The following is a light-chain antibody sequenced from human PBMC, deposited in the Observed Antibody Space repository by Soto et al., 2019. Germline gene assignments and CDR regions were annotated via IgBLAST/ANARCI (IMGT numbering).Light chain of an antibody. Sequence: EILLTQSPGTLSLSPGDRATLSCRAGQSFGSNLLAWYQQKPGQAPRFLIYGASARAIGIPDRFSGSGSGTDFTLTISRLEPEDFGVYYCHQYGKMPLTFGGGTKVEMK. CDR1: QSFGSNL. J-gene: IGKJ4*01. CDR3: HQYGKMPLT. V-gene: IGKV3-20*01. CDR2: GAS.